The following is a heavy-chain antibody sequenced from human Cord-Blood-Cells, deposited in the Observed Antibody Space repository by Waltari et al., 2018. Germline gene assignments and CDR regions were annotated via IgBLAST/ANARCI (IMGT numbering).Heavy chain of an antibody. V-gene: IGHV4-39*01. D-gene: IGHD6-13*01. J-gene: IGHJ4*02. Sequence: QLQLQESGPGLVKPSETLSLTCTVSGGSISSSSYYWGWIRQPPGQGLEWIGSIFYSGCAYYTPSLKSRGTVSVGTSKNQLPLKLSSGAAADTAVDDCARLKRNSGRAAAGPVDYWGQGTLVTVSS. CDR2: IFYSGCA. CDR1: GGSISSSSYY. CDR3: ARLKRNSGRAAAGPVDY.